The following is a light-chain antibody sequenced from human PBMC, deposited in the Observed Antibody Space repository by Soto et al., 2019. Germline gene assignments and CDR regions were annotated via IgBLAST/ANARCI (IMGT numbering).Light chain of an antibody. J-gene: IGKJ1*01. CDR1: QSVSSS. Sequence: EIVMTQSPATLSVSPGERATLACRASQSVSSSLAWYQQKPGQGPRLLIYGASTRATGVPARFSGSGSGTEFTLTISSLQPEDFAVYYCQQYKNWPPRTFGQGTKVEIK. CDR3: QQYKNWPPRT. V-gene: IGKV3-15*01. CDR2: GAS.